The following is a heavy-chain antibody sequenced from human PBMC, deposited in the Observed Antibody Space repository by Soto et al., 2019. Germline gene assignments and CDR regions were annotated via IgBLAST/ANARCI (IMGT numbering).Heavy chain of an antibody. CDR3: ARVTLRSGYYYGMDV. J-gene: IGHJ6*02. Sequence: WETLSLTCAVYGGSFSGYYWSWIRQPPGKGLEWIGEINHSGSTNYNPSLKSRVTISVDTSKNQFSLKLSSVTAADTAVYYCARVTLRSGYYYGMDVWGQGTTVTGSS. V-gene: IGHV4-34*01. D-gene: IGHD4-17*01. CDR1: GGSFSGYY. CDR2: INHSGST.